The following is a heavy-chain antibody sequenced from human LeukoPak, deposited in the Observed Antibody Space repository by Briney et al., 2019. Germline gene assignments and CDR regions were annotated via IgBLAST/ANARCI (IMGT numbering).Heavy chain of an antibody. CDR1: GYTSTSYG. Sequence: ASVKVSCKASGYTSTSYGISWVRQASGQGLEWMGWISAYSGNTNYAQKLQGRVTMTTDTSTSTAYMELRSLRSDDTAVYYCARDIVVVPAANWFDPWGQGTLVTVPS. J-gene: IGHJ5*02. D-gene: IGHD2-2*01. CDR2: ISAYSGNT. CDR3: ARDIVVVPAANWFDP. V-gene: IGHV1-18*01.